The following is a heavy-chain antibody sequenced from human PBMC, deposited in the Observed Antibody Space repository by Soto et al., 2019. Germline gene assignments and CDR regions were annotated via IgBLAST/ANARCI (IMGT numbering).Heavy chain of an antibody. CDR2: IIPIFGTA. D-gene: IGHD2-2*01. CDR3: ARVTYGYQLLFLWGMDV. J-gene: IGHJ6*02. Sequence: EASVKVSCKASGGTFSSYAISWVRQAPGQGLEWMGGIIPIFGTANYAQKFQGRVTITADESTSTAYMELSSLRSEDTAVYYCARVTYGYQLLFLWGMDVWGQGTTVTVSS. V-gene: IGHV1-69*13. CDR1: GGTFSSYA.